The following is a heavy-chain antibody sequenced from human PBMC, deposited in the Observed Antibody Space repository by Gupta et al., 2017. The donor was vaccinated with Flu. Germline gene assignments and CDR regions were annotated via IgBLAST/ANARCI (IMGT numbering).Heavy chain of an antibody. CDR3: AKNRGWQRFDY. Sequence: GELVESGGGLGEPGGALRRSCCASGFTFSSYMLDGGRQCQGKGLEWVANIKEDGSVKNYVDSVKGRFTISRDNAKNSVYLQMNSLRVDDTAVYYCAKNRGWQRFDYWGQGTLVTVSS. V-gene: IGHV3-7*01. J-gene: IGHJ4*02. D-gene: IGHD5-12*01. CDR2: IKEDGSVK. CDR1: GFTFSSYM.